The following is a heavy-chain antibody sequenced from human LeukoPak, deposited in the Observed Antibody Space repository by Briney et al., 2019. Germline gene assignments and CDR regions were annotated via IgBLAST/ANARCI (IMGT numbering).Heavy chain of an antibody. CDR2: IYYSGST. Sequence: SETLSLTCSVSGGSISSSSYYWGWIRQPPGKGLEWIGSIYYSGSTYYNPSLKSRVTISVDTSKNQFSLKLSSVTAADTGVYYCARHWMVRGVIKGKLDYWGQGTLVTVSS. V-gene: IGHV4-39*01. J-gene: IGHJ4*02. CDR1: GGSISSSSYY. CDR3: ARHWMVRGVIKGKLDY. D-gene: IGHD3-10*01.